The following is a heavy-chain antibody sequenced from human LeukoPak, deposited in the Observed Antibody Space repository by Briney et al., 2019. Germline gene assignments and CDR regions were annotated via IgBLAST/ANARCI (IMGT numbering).Heavy chain of an antibody. V-gene: IGHV4-34*01. Sequence: PSETLSLTCAVYGGSFSGYYWSWIRQPPGKGLEWIGEINHSGSTNYNPSLKSRVTISVDTSKNQFSLKLSSVTAADTAVYYCAGRRDGHTGMVGFDYWGQGTLVTVSS. CDR3: AGRRDGHTGMVGFDY. J-gene: IGHJ4*02. CDR1: GGSFSGYY. CDR2: INHSGST. D-gene: IGHD5-24*01.